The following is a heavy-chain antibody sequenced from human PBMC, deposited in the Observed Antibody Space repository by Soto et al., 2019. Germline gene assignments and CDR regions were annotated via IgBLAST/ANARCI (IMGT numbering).Heavy chain of an antibody. CDR1: GFTFSSYS. CDR2: ISSSSYI. D-gene: IGHD4-17*01. J-gene: IGHJ6*03. V-gene: IGHV3-21*01. CDR3: ARETTVTEYYYYYMDV. Sequence: GGSLRLSCAASGFTFSSYSMNWVRQAPGKGLEWVSSISSSSYIYYADSVKGRFTISRDNAKNSLYLQMNSLRAEDTAVYYCARETTVTEYYYYYMDVWGKGTTVTVSS.